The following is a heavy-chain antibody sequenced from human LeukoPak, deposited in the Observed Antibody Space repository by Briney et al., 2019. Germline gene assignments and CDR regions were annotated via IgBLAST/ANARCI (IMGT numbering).Heavy chain of an antibody. J-gene: IGHJ4*02. D-gene: IGHD3-22*01. Sequence: PSETLSLTCAVYGGSFSGYYWSWIRQPPGKGLEWIREINHSGSTNYNPSLKSRVTISVDTSKNQFSLKLSSVTAADTAVYYCARERYDSSGYYYGTRGLFDYWGQGTLVTVSS. V-gene: IGHV4-34*01. CDR1: GGSFSGYY. CDR3: ARERYDSSGYYYGTRGLFDY. CDR2: INHSGST.